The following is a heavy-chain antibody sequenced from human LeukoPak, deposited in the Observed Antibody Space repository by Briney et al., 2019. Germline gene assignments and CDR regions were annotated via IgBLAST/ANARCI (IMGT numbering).Heavy chain of an antibody. CDR3: ASHSATWYFQH. CDR2: IYYGGST. D-gene: IGHD6-13*01. V-gene: IGHV4-59*01. J-gene: IGHJ1*01. Sequence: PSETLSLTCAVYGGSFSGYYWSWIRQPPGKGLEWIGYIYYGGSTNYKPSLKSRVTMSLNTSKNQFSLKLSSVTAADTAIYYCASHSATWYFQHWGQGTPVTVSS. CDR1: GGSFSGYY.